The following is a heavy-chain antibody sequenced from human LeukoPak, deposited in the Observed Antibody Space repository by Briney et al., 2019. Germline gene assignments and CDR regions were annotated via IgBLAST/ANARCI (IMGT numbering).Heavy chain of an antibody. CDR1: GGSFSGYY. V-gene: IGHV4-34*01. J-gene: IGHJ5*02. CDR2: INHSGST. CDR3: ARGYFDRILQVHWFDP. D-gene: IGHD3-9*01. Sequence: KPSETLSLTCAVYGGSFSGYYWSWIRQPPGKGLEWIVEINHSGSTNYNPSLKSQVTISVDTSKNQFSLKLSSVTAADTAVYYCARGYFDRILQVHWFDPWGQGTLVTVSS.